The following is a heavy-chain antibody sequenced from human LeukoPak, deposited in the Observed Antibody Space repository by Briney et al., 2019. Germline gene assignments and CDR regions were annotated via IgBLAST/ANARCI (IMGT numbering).Heavy chain of an antibody. CDR1: GFTFRDYI. V-gene: IGHV3-21*01. J-gene: IGHJ6*03. Sequence: PGGSLRLSCADPGFTFRDYIMNWVRQALGKGMEWVSSITSIGTFIFYADSVRGRFTISRDNAKNSLYLQMDSLGPEDTAVYYCARDPYSGLYGNDYYYYMDVWGKGTTVTISS. CDR2: ITSIGTFI. CDR3: ARDPYSGLYGNDYYYYMDV. D-gene: IGHD1-26*01.